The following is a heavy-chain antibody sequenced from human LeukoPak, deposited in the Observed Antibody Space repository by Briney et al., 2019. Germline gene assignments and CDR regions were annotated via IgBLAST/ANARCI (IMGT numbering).Heavy chain of an antibody. D-gene: IGHD2-2*02. CDR1: GGSISSYY. V-gene: IGHV4-59*01. J-gene: IGHJ4*02. CDR2: IYYSGST. Sequence: PSETLSLTCTVSGGSISSYYWSWLRQPPGKGLEWIGYIYYSGSTNYNPSLKSRVTISVDTSKNQFSLKLSSVTAADTAVYYCARERGDIVVVPAATPDYDFDYWGQGTLVTVSS. CDR3: ARERGDIVVVPAATPDYDFDY.